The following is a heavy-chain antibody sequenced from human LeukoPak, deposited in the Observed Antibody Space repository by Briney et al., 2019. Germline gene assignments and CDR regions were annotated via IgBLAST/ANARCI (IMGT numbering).Heavy chain of an antibody. CDR3: ARARVRSYSYDSSGFYTSDWHFDL. D-gene: IGHD3-22*01. CDR1: GDSISSYY. J-gene: IGHJ2*01. V-gene: IGHV4-59*01. Sequence: PSETLSLTCTVSGDSISSYYWSWIWQPPGRGLAWIGYIYSSASTKYNPSLKSRVTISVDTSKNQFSLKLSSVTAADTAVYYCARARVRSYSYDSSGFYTSDWHFDLWGRGTLVTVSS. CDR2: IYSSAST.